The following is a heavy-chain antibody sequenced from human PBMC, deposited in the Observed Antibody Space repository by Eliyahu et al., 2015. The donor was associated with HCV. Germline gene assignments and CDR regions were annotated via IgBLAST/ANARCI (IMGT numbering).Heavy chain of an antibody. Sequence: EVQLVESGGVLVEPGGSLRLPCLASGITFSNAXXGXXXXAPGKGPEWVARXRSKVDGGTTDYSVPVEGRFIISRDDSANTVYLQMNNLRTEDTAVYYCTTHGISGTRWYYSGMDVWGQGTTVTVSS. D-gene: IGHD1-20*01. J-gene: IGHJ6*02. CDR2: XRSKVDGGTT. CDR3: TTHGISGTRWYYSGMDV. V-gene: IGHV3-15*01. CDR1: GITFSNAX.